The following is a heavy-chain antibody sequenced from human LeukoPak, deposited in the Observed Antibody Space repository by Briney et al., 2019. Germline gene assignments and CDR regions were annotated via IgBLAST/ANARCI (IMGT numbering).Heavy chain of an antibody. CDR1: GFTFSSYS. Sequence: GSLRLSCAASGFTFSSYSMNWVRQAPGKGLEWVSTISSSSSYIYYADSVKGRFTISRDNAKNSLYLQMNSLRAEDTAVYYCARDFWRVSSSFDYWGQGTLVTVSS. V-gene: IGHV3-21*01. J-gene: IGHJ4*02. D-gene: IGHD6-6*01. CDR3: ARDFWRVSSSFDY. CDR2: ISSSSSYI.